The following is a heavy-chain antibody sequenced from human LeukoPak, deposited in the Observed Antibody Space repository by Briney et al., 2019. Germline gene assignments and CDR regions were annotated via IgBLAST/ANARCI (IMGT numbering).Heavy chain of an antibody. V-gene: IGHV4-59*01. CDR3: ARNFARNSADYGNDGFDI. CDR2: ISYTGTT. Sequence: PSETLSLTCTVSGGCLNYFYWSGIRQPPGKGLEWIGYISYTGTTYYNPSLKSRVTISLDTSKNHFSLNMGSATAADTAVYYCARNFARNSADYGNDGFDIWGLGTLVTVSS. CDR1: GGCLNYFY. D-gene: IGHD4-17*01. J-gene: IGHJ3*02.